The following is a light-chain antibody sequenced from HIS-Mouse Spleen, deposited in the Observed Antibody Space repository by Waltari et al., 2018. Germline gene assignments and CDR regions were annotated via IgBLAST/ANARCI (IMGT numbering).Light chain of an antibody. CDR2: DAS. CDR1: QDISNY. CDR3: QQYDNLPPRT. V-gene: IGKV1-33*01. J-gene: IGKJ3*01. Sequence: DIHMTQSPSSLSASVGDRVTITCQASQDISNYLNWYQQKPGKAPKLLIYDASNLETGVPSRFSGSGSGTDFTFTISSLQPEDIATYYCQQYDNLPPRTFGPGTKVDIK.